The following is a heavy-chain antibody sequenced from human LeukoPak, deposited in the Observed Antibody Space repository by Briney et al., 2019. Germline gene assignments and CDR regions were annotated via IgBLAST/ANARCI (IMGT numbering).Heavy chain of an antibody. V-gene: IGHV3-73*01. CDR3: TRRGSSGYLDY. J-gene: IGHJ4*02. CDR1: GLTFSGSA. Sequence: GGSLKLSCAASGLTFSGSAMHWVRQASGKGLEWVGRIRSKANSYATAYAASVKGRSTISRDDSKNTAYLQMNSVKTEDTAVYYCTRRGSSGYLDYWGQGTLVTVSS. D-gene: IGHD3-22*01. CDR2: IRSKANSYAT.